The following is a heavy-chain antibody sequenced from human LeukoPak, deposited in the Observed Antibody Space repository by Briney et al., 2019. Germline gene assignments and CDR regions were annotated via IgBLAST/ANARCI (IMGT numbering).Heavy chain of an antibody. J-gene: IGHJ4*02. V-gene: IGHV3-30*18. CDR1: GYSFNGSD. Sequence: GGSLRLSCAASGYSFNGSDIHWVRQAPGKGLEWVAFTSHDGGSTYYADFVEGRFTISRDIYKSTVYLQRNSLRAEDTAVYYCAKATGGWPRYFDYWGQGTLVTVSS. CDR3: AKATGGWPRYFDY. D-gene: IGHD6-19*01. CDR2: TSHDGGST.